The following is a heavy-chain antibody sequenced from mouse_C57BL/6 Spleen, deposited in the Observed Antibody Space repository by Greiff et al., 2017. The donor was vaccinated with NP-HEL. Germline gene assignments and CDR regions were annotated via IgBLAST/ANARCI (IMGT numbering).Heavy chain of an antibody. CDR2: IWGDGST. V-gene: IGHV2-3*01. Sequence: VQLQQSGPGLVAPSQSLSITCTVSGFSLTSYGVSWVRQPPGKGLEWLGVIWGDGSTNYHSALISRLSISKDNSKRQVFLKLNSLQTDDTATYYGAKNGVITTVGGGDFSYAMDYRGQGTSVTVSS. J-gene: IGHJ4*01. CDR3: AKNGVITTVGGGDFSYAMDY. D-gene: IGHD1-1*01. CDR1: GFSLTSYG.